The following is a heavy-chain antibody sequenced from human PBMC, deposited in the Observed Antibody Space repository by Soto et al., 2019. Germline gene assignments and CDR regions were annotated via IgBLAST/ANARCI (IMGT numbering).Heavy chain of an antibody. J-gene: IGHJ4*02. D-gene: IGHD4-17*01. Sequence: QLQLQESGPGLVKPSETLSLTCTVSGGSISSSSYYWGWIRQPPGKGLEWIGSIYYSGSTYYNPSLKSRVTISVDTSKNQFSLKLSSVTAADTAVYYCARLYGGNSHSDYWGQGTLVTVSS. CDR2: IYYSGST. CDR1: GGSISSSSYY. CDR3: ARLYGGNSHSDY. V-gene: IGHV4-39*01.